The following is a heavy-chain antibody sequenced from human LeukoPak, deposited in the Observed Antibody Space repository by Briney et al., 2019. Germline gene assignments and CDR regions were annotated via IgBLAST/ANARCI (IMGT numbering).Heavy chain of an antibody. CDR2: FDPEQEKP. CDR3: ATRSGDFWSGYEN. V-gene: IGHV1-24*01. CDR1: VSSLTDLN. J-gene: IGHJ4*02. Sequence: ASVTVSCKFSVSSLTDLNMQWVGQAPGKGREGMGGFDPEQEKPIYAQKFQGRVTITEETATDTAYMELTSLRSEDTALYYCATRSGDFWSGYENWGQGTLVLVSS. D-gene: IGHD3-3*01.